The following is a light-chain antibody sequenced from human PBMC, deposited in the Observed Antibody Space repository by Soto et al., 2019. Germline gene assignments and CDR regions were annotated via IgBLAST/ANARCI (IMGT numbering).Light chain of an antibody. CDR1: SSDVGGYNY. Sequence: QSVLTQPHSASGSPGQSVTISCTGTSSDVGGYNYVSWYQQHPGKAPKLMIYEVSKRPSGVPDRFSGSKSGNTASLTVSGLQAEDEADYYCSSAAGSNALVFGGGTKVTVL. J-gene: IGLJ2*01. CDR2: EVS. CDR3: SSAAGSNALV. V-gene: IGLV2-8*01.